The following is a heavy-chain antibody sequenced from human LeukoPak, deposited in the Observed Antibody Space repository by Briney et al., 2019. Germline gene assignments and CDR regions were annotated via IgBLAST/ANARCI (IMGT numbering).Heavy chain of an antibody. Sequence: GGSLRLSCAASGFIVSSNYMSWVRQAPGKRLEWVSVIYSGGSTYYADSVKGRFTISRDNSKNTLYLQMNSLRAEDTAVYYCASGGGYCSSTSCYNGWFDPWGQGTLVTVSS. J-gene: IGHJ5*02. CDR3: ASGGGYCSSTSCYNGWFDP. CDR2: IYSGGST. CDR1: GFIVSSNY. D-gene: IGHD2-2*02. V-gene: IGHV3-53*01.